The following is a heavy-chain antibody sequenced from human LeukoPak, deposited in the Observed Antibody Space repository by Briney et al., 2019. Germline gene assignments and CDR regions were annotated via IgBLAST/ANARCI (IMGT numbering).Heavy chain of an antibody. Sequence: SETLSLTCTVSGGSISSYFWNWIRQSPGKGLEWIAYIYSSGSTNSNPSLKSRVTISVDTSKNQFSLKLSSVTAADTAVYYCAIAAAGQDAFDIWGQGTMVTVSS. CDR3: AIAAAGQDAFDI. CDR1: GGSISSYF. CDR2: IYSSGST. J-gene: IGHJ3*02. V-gene: IGHV4-59*08. D-gene: IGHD6-13*01.